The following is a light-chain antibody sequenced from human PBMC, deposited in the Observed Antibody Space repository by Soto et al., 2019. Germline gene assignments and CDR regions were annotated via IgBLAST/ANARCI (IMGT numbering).Light chain of an antibody. CDR1: QGVDNF. CDR2: AAS. J-gene: IGKJ3*01. Sequence: DIQMTQSPSSLSASVGDRVTITCRASQGVDNFLAWYQQKPGKVPSLLIYAASTLQSGVPSRFSGSGSGTDFTLTISSLQPEDVATYYCQKYNSGPFTFDTETKVHIK. V-gene: IGKV1-27*01. CDR3: QKYNSGPFT.